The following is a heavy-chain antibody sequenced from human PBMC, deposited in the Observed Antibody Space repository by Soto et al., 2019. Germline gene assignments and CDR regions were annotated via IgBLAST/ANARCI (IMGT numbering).Heavy chain of an antibody. CDR2: IKSKTDGGTT. D-gene: IGHD3-10*01. J-gene: IGHJ3*02. CDR1: GFTFSNAW. V-gene: IGHV3-15*07. CDR3: TTHYGSGQESRVLENEAFDT. Sequence: EVQLVESGGGLVKPGGSLRLSCAASGFTFSNAWMNWVRQAPGKGLEWVGRIKSKTDGGTTDYAAPVKGRFTISRDDSKNTLYLQMNSLKTEDTAVYYFTTHYGSGQESRVLENEAFDTWGQGTMATVSS.